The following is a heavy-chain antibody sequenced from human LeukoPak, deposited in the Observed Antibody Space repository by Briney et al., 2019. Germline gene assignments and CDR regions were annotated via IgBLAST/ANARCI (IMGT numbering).Heavy chain of an antibody. CDR1: GFTFSSYG. CDR2: IWYDGSNK. V-gene: IGHV3-33*06. CDR3: AKDRGIAVAGGYFDY. J-gene: IGHJ4*02. D-gene: IGHD6-19*01. Sequence: GRSQRLSCAASGFTFSSYGMHWVRQAPGKGLEWVAVIWYDGSNKYYADSVKGRFTISRDNSKNTLYLQMNSLRAEDTAVYYCAKDRGIAVAGGYFDYWGQGTLVTVSS.